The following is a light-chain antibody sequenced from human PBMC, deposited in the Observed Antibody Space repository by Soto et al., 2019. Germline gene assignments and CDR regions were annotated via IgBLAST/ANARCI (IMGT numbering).Light chain of an antibody. CDR3: CSYAGSYYV. CDR1: SSDVGSYNL. V-gene: IGLV2-23*02. CDR2: EVS. Sequence: QSVLTQPASGSGFPGQSITISCTGTSSDVGSYNLVSWYQQHPGKAPKLMIYEVSKRPSGVSNRFSGSKSGNTASLTISGLQAEDEADYYCCSYAGSYYVFGTGTKVTVL. J-gene: IGLJ1*01.